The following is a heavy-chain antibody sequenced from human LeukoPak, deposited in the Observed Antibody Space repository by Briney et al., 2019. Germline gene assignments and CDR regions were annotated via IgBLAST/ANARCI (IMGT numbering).Heavy chain of an antibody. Sequence: GGSLRLSCAASGFTFSSYAMSWVRQAPGKGLEWVSSISSSSSYIYYADSVKGRFTISRDNAKNSLYLQMNSLRAEDTAVYYCARGPSYITGTPGRRVDPWGQGTLVTVSS. J-gene: IGHJ5*02. V-gene: IGHV3-21*01. CDR2: ISSSSSYI. CDR3: ARGPSYITGTPGRRVDP. CDR1: GFTFSSYA. D-gene: IGHD1-7*01.